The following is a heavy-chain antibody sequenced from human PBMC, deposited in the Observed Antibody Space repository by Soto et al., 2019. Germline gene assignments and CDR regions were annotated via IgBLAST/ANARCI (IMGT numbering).Heavy chain of an antibody. V-gene: IGHV4-39*01. D-gene: IGHD2-8*01. CDR1: GDSIGTTHSY. CDR2: IHYSGST. CDR3: ARHEGNGNVWPLDY. J-gene: IGHJ4*02. Sequence: SETLSLTCTVSGDSIGTTHSYWAWIRQSPGKGLEWIGNIHYSGSTYYMPSLRSRVTLSVDTSKNQFSLRLTSVTAEGTAVYYCARHEGNGNVWPLDYWGRGILVTVSS.